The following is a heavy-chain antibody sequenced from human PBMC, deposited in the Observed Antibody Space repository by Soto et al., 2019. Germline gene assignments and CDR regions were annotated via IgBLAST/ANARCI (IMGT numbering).Heavy chain of an antibody. Sequence: PSETLSLTCTVSGGSISSGDYYWSWIRQPPGKGLEWIGYIYYSGSTYYNPSLKSRVTISVDTSKNQFSLKLSSVTAADTAVYYCARGPGGYCSGGSCYGRLDPWGQGTLVTVS. J-gene: IGHJ5*02. CDR3: ARGPGGYCSGGSCYGRLDP. CDR2: IYYSGST. CDR1: GGSISSGDYY. D-gene: IGHD2-15*01. V-gene: IGHV4-30-4*01.